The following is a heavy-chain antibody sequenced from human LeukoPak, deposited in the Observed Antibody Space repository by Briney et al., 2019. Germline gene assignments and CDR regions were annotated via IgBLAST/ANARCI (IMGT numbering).Heavy chain of an antibody. CDR2: ISGYNGQA. CDR3: PRVPLGRLLRRGPYAFDM. CDR1: GYTFNRFG. D-gene: IGHD3-16*01. J-gene: IGHJ3*02. V-gene: IGHV1-18*01. Sequence: ASVKVSCKAYGYTFNRFGVEWVRQAPGQGLEWLGWISGYNGQANYAQKVQGRVTVTTDTSTSAAYMDMRSLRPDDTAMYFCPRVPLGRLLRRGPYAFDMWGQGTMVTVSS.